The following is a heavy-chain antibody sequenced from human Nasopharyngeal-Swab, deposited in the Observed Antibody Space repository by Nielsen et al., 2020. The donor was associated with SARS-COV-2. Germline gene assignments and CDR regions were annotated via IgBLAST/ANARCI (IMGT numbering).Heavy chain of an antibody. Sequence: GESLKISCAASGFTFSSYSMNWVRQAPGKGLAWVSSISSRSSYIYYADSVKGRFTISRDNAKTSLYLQMNSLRAEDTAVYYCARDVGRGAAPRGCMDVWGQGTTVTVSS. V-gene: IGHV3-21*01. J-gene: IGHJ6*02. CDR1: GFTFSSYS. D-gene: IGHD3-10*01. CDR2: ISSRSSYI. CDR3: ARDVGRGAAPRGCMDV.